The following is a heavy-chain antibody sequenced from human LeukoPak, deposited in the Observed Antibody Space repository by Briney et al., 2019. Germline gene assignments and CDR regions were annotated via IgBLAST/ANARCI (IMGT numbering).Heavy chain of an antibody. J-gene: IGHJ4*02. CDR3: ARDLRGNRDC. D-gene: IGHD4-23*01. CDR2: VNPDGSTT. Sequence: GGSLRLSCAAYGFSFSTYWVHWVRQAPGKGLVWVSRVNPDGSTTDYADSVKGRFTISRDNAKNMLYLQMNSLRAEDTAVYFCARDLRGNRDCWGQGTLVSVSS. V-gene: IGHV3-74*01. CDR1: GFSFSTYW.